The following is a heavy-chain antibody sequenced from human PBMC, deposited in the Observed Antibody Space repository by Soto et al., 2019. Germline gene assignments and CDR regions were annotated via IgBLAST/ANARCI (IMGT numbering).Heavy chain of an antibody. V-gene: IGHV4-39*01. CDR3: ARDFFDSSDYTTNWFDP. CDR2: MYYTGTT. D-gene: IGHD3-22*01. J-gene: IGHJ5*02. CDR1: GGSISSSSYF. Sequence: SETLSLTCTVSGGSISSSSYFWGWIRQPPGKGLEWIGSMYYTGTTYYNPSLKSRVTISVDTSKNQFSLKLTSVTAADAAVYYCARDFFDSSDYTTNWFDPWGQGTLVTVSS.